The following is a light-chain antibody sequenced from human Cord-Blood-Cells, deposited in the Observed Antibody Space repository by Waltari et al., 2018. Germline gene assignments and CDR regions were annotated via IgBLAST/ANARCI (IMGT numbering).Light chain of an antibody. CDR2: AAS. V-gene: IGKV1-39*01. CDR1: QSISSY. J-gene: IGKJ2*01. Sequence: DIQMTQSPSSLSASVGDRVTITCRASQSISSYLNWYQQKPGKVPKLLIYAASSLQSGVPSRFSGSGSGTDFTLTISSLQPEDFATYYCQQSYSTPYTFDQGTKLEIK. CDR3: QQSYSTPYT.